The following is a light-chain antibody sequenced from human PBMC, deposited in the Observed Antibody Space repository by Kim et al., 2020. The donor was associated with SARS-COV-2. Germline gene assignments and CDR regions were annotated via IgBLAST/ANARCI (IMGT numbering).Light chain of an antibody. Sequence: GDRVTITCRASESISSRLAWYVQKLEKAPKLRIYDASSLESGVPSRFSGSGSGTDFTLTITSLQPDDFATYHCQQYNTYPFTFGQGTKLEIK. CDR1: ESISSR. V-gene: IGKV1-5*01. CDR3: QQYNTYPFT. CDR2: DAS. J-gene: IGKJ2*01.